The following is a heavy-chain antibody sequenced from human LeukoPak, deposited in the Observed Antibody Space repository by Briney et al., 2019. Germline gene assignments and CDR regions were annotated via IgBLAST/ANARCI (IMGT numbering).Heavy chain of an antibody. CDR3: ARHGGGYNLWYFDY. CDR1: GGSISSYY. Sequence: SETLSLTCTVSGGSISSYYWSWIRQPPGKGLERIGYIYYSGSTNYNPSLKSRVTISVDTSKNQFSLKLSSVAAADTAVYYCARHGGGYNLWYFDYWGQGTLVTVSS. V-gene: IGHV4-59*08. CDR2: IYYSGST. J-gene: IGHJ4*02. D-gene: IGHD5-24*01.